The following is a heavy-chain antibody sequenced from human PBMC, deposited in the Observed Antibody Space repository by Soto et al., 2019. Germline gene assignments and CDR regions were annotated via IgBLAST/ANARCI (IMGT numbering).Heavy chain of an antibody. Sequence: PGESLKISCKGSGYNFATYWIGWVRQTPGKGLEWIGIIYPPNSDTKYSPSFEGQVTISAEKSINTAYLQWSSLPASDTAVYYCARHRLYSSSWTTFDYWGQGTLVTVSS. V-gene: IGHV5-51*01. CDR3: ARHRLYSSSWTTFDY. J-gene: IGHJ4*02. CDR2: IYPPNSDT. D-gene: IGHD2-2*01. CDR1: GYNFATYW.